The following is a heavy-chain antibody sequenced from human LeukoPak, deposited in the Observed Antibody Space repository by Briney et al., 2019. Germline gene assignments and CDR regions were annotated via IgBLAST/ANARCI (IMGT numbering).Heavy chain of an antibody. D-gene: IGHD3-22*01. J-gene: IGHJ4*02. CDR2: VYYSGTA. V-gene: IGHV4-39*01. Sequence: PSETLSLTCTVSGASIRSSTYYWGWVRQPPGKGLEYVGSVYYSGTASYNLSLKSRLTISVDTSKNQFSLKLSSVTATDTAMYYCVRHFYYFDTSGYSNFDSWGQGSLVTVSS. CDR1: GASIRSSTYY. CDR3: VRHFYYFDTSGYSNFDS.